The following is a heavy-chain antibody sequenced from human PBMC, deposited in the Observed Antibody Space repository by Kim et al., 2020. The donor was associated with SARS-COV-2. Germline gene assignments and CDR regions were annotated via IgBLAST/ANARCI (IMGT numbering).Heavy chain of an antibody. D-gene: IGHD3-9*01. CDR3: ARGDVDILSYYGMDV. J-gene: IGHJ6*02. CDR2: INHSGST. V-gene: IGHV4-34*01. CDR1: GGSFSGYY. Sequence: SETLSLTCAVYGGSFSGYYWSWIRQPPGKGLEWIGEINHSGSTNYNPSLKSRVTISVDTSKNQFSLKLSSVTAADTAVYYCARGDVDILSYYGMDVWGQGTTVTVSS.